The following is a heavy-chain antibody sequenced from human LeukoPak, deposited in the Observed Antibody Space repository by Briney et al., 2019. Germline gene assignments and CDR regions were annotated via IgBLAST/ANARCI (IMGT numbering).Heavy chain of an antibody. J-gene: IGHJ4*02. D-gene: IGHD6-6*01. V-gene: IGHV4-30-2*01. CDR2: IYHSGST. CDR3: ARAGEVAARPGGFY. CDR1: GGSISSGGYY. Sequence: KPSQTLSLTCTVSGGSISSGGYYWSWIRQPPGKGLEWIGYIYHSGSTYYNPSLKSRVTISVDRSKNQFSLKLSSVTAADTAVYYCARAGEVAARPGGFYWGQGTLVTVSS.